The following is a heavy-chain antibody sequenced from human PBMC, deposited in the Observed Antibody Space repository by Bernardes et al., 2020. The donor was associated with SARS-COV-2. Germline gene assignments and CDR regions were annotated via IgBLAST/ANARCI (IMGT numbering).Heavy chain of an antibody. CDR2: INPNSGGP. J-gene: IGHJ6*02. V-gene: IGHV1-2*02. CDR1: GYTFTGYY. CDR3: ARGIVVVPAANYYYYGMDV. D-gene: IGHD2-2*01. Sequence: ASVKVSCKASGYTFTGYYMHWVRQAPGQGLEWMGWINPNSGGPNYAQKFQGRVTMTRDTSISTAYMELSRLRSDDTAVYYCARGIVVVPAANYYYYGMDVWGQGTTVTVSS.